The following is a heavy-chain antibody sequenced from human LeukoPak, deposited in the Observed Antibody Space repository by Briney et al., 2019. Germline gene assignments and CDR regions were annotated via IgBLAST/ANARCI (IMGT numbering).Heavy chain of an antibody. CDR3: ARLIAVAGPGHFDY. CDR2: ISYDGSNK. CDR1: GFTFSSYA. J-gene: IGHJ4*02. V-gene: IGHV3-30-3*01. D-gene: IGHD6-19*01. Sequence: GGSLRLSCAASGFTFSSYAMHWVRQAPGKGLEWVAVISYDGSNKYYADSVKGRFTISRDNSKNTLYLQMNSLRAEDTAVYYCARLIAVAGPGHFDYWGQGTLVTVSS.